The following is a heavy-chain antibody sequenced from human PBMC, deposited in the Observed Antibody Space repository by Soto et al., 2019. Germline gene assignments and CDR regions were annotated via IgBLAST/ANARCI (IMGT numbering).Heavy chain of an antibody. V-gene: IGHV5-10-1*01. CDR3: ARQLFYGDYDFNLYGMDV. D-gene: IGHD4-17*01. J-gene: IGHJ6*02. CDR1: GYSFTSYW. Sequence: PGESLKISCKGSGYSFTSYWISWVRQMPGKGLEWMGRIDPSDSYTNYSPSFQGHVTISADKSISTAYLQWSSLKASDTAMYYCARQLFYGDYDFNLYGMDVWGQGTTVTVSS. CDR2: IDPSDSYT.